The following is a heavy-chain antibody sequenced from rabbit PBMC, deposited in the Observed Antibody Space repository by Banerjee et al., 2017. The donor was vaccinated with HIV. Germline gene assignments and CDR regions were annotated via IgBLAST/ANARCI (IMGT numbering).Heavy chain of an antibody. CDR3: ARRADYAGGGNFNL. D-gene: IGHD4-2*01. J-gene: IGHJ4*01. CDR2: INTSTGNT. Sequence: QSLEESGGGLVKPEGSLTLSCTASGFSFSNKYVMCWVRQAPGKGLEWIACINTSTGNTVYASWAKGRFTISRTSSTTVALQMTSLTAADTATYFCARRADYAGGGNFNLWGPGTLVTVS. V-gene: IGHV1S40*01. CDR1: GFSFSNKYV.